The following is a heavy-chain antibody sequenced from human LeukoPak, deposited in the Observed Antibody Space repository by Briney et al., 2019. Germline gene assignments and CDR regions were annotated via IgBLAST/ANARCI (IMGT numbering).Heavy chain of an antibody. CDR1: GYTFTIYY. CDR2: INPSGGST. Sequence: ASVKVSRKASGYTFTIYYMHWVRQAPGQGLEWMGIINPSGGSTSYAQKFQGRVTMTRDTSTSTAYMELSSLRSEDTAVYYCARGRAFYGSADYGMDVWGQGTTVTVSS. CDR3: ARGRAFYGSADYGMDV. V-gene: IGHV1-46*01. D-gene: IGHD3-10*01. J-gene: IGHJ6*02.